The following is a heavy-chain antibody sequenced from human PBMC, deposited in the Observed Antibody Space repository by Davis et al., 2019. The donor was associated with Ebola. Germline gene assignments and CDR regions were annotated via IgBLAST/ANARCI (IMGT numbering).Heavy chain of an antibody. V-gene: IGHV3-53*01. CDR1: GFTVSSNY. Sequence: GESLKISCAASGFTVSSNYMSWVRQAPGKGLEWVSVIYSGGSTYYADSVKGRFTISRDNSKNTLYLQMNSLRDEDTALYYCAIGRGSSWFHYWGRGTLVTVSS. J-gene: IGHJ4*02. D-gene: IGHD6-13*01. CDR3: AIGRGSSWFHY. CDR2: IYSGGST.